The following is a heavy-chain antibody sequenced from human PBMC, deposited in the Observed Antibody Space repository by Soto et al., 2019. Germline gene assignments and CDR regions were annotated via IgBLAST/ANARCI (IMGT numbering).Heavy chain of an antibody. CDR2: INSDGSST. V-gene: IGHV3-74*01. D-gene: IGHD2-21*02. J-gene: IGHJ4*02. CDR3: ARDPPNCGGDCYFDY. CDR1: GFTFSSYW. Sequence: EVQLVESGGGLVQPGGSLRLSCAASGFTFSSYWMHWVRQAPGKGLVWVSRINSDGSSTSYADSVKGRFTISRDNAKNTLYLQMNSLRAEDTAVYYCARDPPNCGGDCYFDYWGQGTLVTVSS.